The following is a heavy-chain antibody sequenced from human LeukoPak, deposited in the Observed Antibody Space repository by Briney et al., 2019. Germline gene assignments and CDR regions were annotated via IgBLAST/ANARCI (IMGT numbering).Heavy chain of an antibody. J-gene: IGHJ6*02. CDR3: AKGSGYYPYYTMDV. V-gene: IGHV3-23*01. Sequence: GGSLRLSCAASGFTFSNYAMSWVRQAPGKGLEWVSAISGSGGSTYYADSVKGRFTISRDTSKNTLYLQMNSLSAEDTAVYYCAKGSGYYPYYTMDVWGLGTTVTVSS. D-gene: IGHD3-22*01. CDR2: ISGSGGST. CDR1: GFTFSNYA.